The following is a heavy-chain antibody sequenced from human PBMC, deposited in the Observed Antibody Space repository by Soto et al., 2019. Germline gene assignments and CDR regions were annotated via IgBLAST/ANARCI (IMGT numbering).Heavy chain of an antibody. CDR1: GGTFSIFA. CDR3: ARGIYSDGTTDDYINSPPLI. D-gene: IGHD2-15*01. V-gene: IGHV1-69*01. Sequence: QVQLVQSGAEIKRPGSSVKVSCKASGGTFSIFAINWVRQAPGHGLEWMGGIIPLFGEANYARKFQGRLTVTADESTTTAFMELSRLRSDDTAVYYCARGIYSDGTTDDYINSPPLIWGQGTLVTVSS. J-gene: IGHJ4*02. CDR2: IIPLFGEA.